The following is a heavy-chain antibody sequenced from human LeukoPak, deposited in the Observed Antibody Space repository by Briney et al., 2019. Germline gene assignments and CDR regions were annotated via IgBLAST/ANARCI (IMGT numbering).Heavy chain of an antibody. CDR2: ISGSGSNT. V-gene: IGHV3-23*01. CDR1: GFTFSSYG. J-gene: IGHJ6*03. Sequence: PGGSLRLSCAASGFTFSSYGMTWVRQAPGEGLEWVSAISGSGSNTHYADSVKGRFTISRDNSKNTLYLQMNTLRAEDTAVYYCAKTPYGDYYYYMDVWGKGTTVTISS. D-gene: IGHD3-16*01. CDR3: AKTPYGDYYYYMDV.